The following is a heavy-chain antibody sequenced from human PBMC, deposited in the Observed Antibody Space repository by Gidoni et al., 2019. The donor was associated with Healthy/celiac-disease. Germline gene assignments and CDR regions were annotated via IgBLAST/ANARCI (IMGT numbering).Heavy chain of an antibody. V-gene: IGHV4-38-2*01. D-gene: IGHD6-19*01. CDR3: ASGWYEDNWFDP. CDR1: GYSNSSGYY. CDR2: IYHSGST. J-gene: IGHJ5*02. Sequence: QVQLQESGPGLVKPSETLSLTCAVSGYSNSSGYYWGWIRQPPGKGLEWIGSIYHSGSTYYNPSLKSRVTISVDTSKNQFSLKLSSVTAADTAVYYCASGWYEDNWFDPWGQGTLVTVSS.